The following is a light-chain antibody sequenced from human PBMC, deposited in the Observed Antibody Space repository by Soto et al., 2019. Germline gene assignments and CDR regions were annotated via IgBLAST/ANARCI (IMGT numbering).Light chain of an antibody. J-gene: IGKJ1*01. CDR2: AAS. Sequence: IQMTQSPSSLSASVGDRVTITCRASQSISSYLNWYQQKPGKAPKLLIYAASSLQSGVPSRFSGSGSVTDFTLTISSLQPEDFATYYCQQSYSTPPKTFGQGTKVDIK. V-gene: IGKV1-39*01. CDR1: QSISSY. CDR3: QQSYSTPPKT.